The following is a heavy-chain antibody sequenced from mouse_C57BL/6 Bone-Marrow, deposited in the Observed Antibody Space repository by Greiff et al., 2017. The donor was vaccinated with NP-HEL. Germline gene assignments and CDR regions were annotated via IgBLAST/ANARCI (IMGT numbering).Heavy chain of an antibody. V-gene: IGHV14-4*01. J-gene: IGHJ4*01. Sequence: EVQLQQSGAELVRPGASVKLSCTASGFNIKDDYMHWVKQRPEQGLEWIGWIDPENGDTEYASQFQGKATITADTSSNTAYLQLSSLTSEDTAVYYWTTALMDYWGQGTSVTVSS. CDR2: IDPENGDT. CDR1: GFNIKDDY. CDR3: TTALMDY.